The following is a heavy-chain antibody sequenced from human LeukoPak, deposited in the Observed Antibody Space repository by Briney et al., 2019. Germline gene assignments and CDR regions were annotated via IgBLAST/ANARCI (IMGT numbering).Heavy chain of an antibody. CDR3: ARDIGSGNYGFDI. V-gene: IGHV3-66*01. D-gene: IGHD3-10*01. Sequence: GGSLRLSCAASGFTVSSNYMSWVRQAPGRGLEWVLVIYSGGSTYYADSVKGRFTISRDNSKNTLYLQMNSLRAEDTAVYYCARDIGSGNYGFDIWGQGTMVTVSS. CDR1: GFTVSSNY. J-gene: IGHJ3*02. CDR2: IYSGGST.